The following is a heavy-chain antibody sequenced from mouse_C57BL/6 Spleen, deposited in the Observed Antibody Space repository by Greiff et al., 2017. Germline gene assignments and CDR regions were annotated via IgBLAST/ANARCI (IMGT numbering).Heavy chain of an antibody. J-gene: IGHJ4*01. D-gene: IGHD4-1*01. CDR1: GYAFSSSW. CDR2: IYPGDGDT. CDR3: ARWVGREAMDY. V-gene: IGHV1-82*01. Sequence: QVQLQQSGPELVKPGASVKISCKASGYAFSSSWMNWVKQRPGKGLEWIGRIYPGDGDTNYNGKFKGKATLTADKSSSTAYMQLCSLTSEDSAVYFCARWVGREAMDYWGQGTSVTVSS.